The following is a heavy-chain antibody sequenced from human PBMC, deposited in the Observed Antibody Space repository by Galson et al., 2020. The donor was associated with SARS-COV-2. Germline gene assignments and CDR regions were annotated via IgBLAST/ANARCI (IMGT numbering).Heavy chain of an antibody. CDR3: ATGLGDAWELSAY. J-gene: IGHJ4*02. D-gene: IGHD3-16*02. CDR1: GGSFSNIY. CDR2: INHSGRI. Sequence: SETLSLTCGVYGGSFSNIYWSWIRQPPGKGLEWIGEINHSGRINYNPSLGSRVTISVDTSKTQFSLKLSFVTAADTAVYYCATGLGDAWELSAYWGQGALVTVSS. V-gene: IGHV4-34*01.